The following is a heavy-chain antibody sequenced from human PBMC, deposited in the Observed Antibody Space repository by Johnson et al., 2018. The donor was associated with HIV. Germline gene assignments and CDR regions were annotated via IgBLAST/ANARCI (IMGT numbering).Heavy chain of an antibody. Sequence: QVQLVESGGGVVQPGRSLRLSCAASGFTFSSYAMHWVRQAPGKGLEWVAVISFDGSNKYYADSVKGRFTISRDNSKNPLYLQMNSLRAEDTAVYYCARESTGSSYAFDIWGQGTMVTVSS. CDR3: ARESTGSSYAFDI. V-gene: IGHV3-30*14. D-gene: IGHD6-6*01. CDR1: GFTFSSYA. CDR2: ISFDGSNK. J-gene: IGHJ3*02.